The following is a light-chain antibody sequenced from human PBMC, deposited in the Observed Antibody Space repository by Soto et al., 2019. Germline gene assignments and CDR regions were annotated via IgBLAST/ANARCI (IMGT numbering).Light chain of an antibody. CDR1: SSDVGSYNF. J-gene: IGLJ2*01. Sequence: QSVLTQPASVSGSPGQSITISCAGTSSDVGSYNFVSWYQQHPGKAPKLMIYEGNKRPSGVSNRFSGSKSGNTASLTISGLQAADEADYYCCSYAGSSTFVVFGGGTKLTV. CDR3: CSYAGSSTFVV. V-gene: IGLV2-23*03. CDR2: EGN.